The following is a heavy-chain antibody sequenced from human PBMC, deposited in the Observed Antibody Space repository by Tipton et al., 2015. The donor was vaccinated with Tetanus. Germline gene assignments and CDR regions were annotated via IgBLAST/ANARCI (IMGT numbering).Heavy chain of an antibody. CDR3: ARAHCSDGVCNFDF. Sequence: QLVQSGGEVKKPGEPLKISCKGSGYIFNNYWIGWVRQKSGKGLEWMGIIYPGDSDTRYSPSFQGQVTISVDKSINTAYLQWSSLKASDSSMFYCARAHCSDGVCNFDFWGQGALVTVAS. CDR1: GYIFNNYW. J-gene: IGHJ4*02. V-gene: IGHV5-51*01. CDR2: IYPGDSDT. D-gene: IGHD2-8*01.